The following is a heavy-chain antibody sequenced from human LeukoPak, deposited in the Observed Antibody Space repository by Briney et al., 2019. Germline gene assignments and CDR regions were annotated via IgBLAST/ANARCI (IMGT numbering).Heavy chain of an antibody. CDR2: GSTI. D-gene: IGHD2-15*01. CDR3: ASVVSVVAATTPCGMDV. Sequence: GSTIYYADSVKGRFTISRDNAKNSLYLQMNSLRAEDTAVYYCASVVSVVAATTPCGMDVWGQGTTVTVSS. J-gene: IGHJ6*02. V-gene: IGHV3-48*03.